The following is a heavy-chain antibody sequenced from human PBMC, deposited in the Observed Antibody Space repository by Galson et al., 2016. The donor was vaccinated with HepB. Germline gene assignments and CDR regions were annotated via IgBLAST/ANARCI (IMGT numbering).Heavy chain of an antibody. D-gene: IGHD6-19*01. CDR3: GKDLLAGGMDV. J-gene: IGHJ6*02. CDR2: IGWNSENI. V-gene: IGHV3-9*01. CDR1: GFNFDDYA. Sequence: SLRLSCAGTGFNFDDYAMFWVRQVPGKGLEWVSGIGWNSENIDSADSVKGRFTISRDNAKNFLYLQMNSLRAEDTAVYYCGKDLLAGGMDVWGQGTTVTVSS.